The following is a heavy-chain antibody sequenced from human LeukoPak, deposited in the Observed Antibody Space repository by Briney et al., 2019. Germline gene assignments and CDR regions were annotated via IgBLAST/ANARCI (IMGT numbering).Heavy chain of an antibody. Sequence: PGGSLRLSCAASGITFSTVWMSWVRQAPRKGLEWVGRIKSKGNGETTDYAAPVRGRFTISRDDSKSTLYLQMNNLKTEDTAVYYCTTDDLYNYAWGGYDPFDYWGQGTLVTVSS. CDR1: GITFSTVW. D-gene: IGHD3-16*01. CDR3: TTDDLYNYAWGGYDPFDY. V-gene: IGHV3-15*01. CDR2: IKSKGNGETT. J-gene: IGHJ4*02.